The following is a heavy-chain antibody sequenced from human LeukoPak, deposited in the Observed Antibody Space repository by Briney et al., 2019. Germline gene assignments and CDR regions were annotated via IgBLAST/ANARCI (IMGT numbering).Heavy chain of an antibody. V-gene: IGHV3-23*01. CDR1: GFTFSSYA. D-gene: IGHD3-22*01. J-gene: IGHJ5*02. CDR2: ISGSGGST. Sequence: GGSLRLSCAASGFTFSSYAMGWVRQAPGKVLEWVSAISGSGGSTYYADSVKGRFTISRDNAKNTLNLQMNSLRAEDTAVYYCARDLGQYYDTSDNWFDPWGQGTLVTVSS. CDR3: ARDLGQYYDTSDNWFDP.